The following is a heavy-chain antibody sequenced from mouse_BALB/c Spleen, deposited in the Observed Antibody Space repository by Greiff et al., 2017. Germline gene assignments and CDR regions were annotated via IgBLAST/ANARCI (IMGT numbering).Heavy chain of an antibody. J-gene: IGHJ4*01. CDR2: INPSNGRT. CDR3: ARGGMDY. CDR1: GYTFTSYW. Sequence: QVQLQQPGAELVKPGASVKLSCKASGYTFTSYWMHWVKQRPGQGLEWIGEINPSNGRTNYNEKFKSKATLPVDKSSSTVYMQLSSLTSEDSAVYYCARGGMDYWGQGTSVTVSA. V-gene: IGHV1S81*02.